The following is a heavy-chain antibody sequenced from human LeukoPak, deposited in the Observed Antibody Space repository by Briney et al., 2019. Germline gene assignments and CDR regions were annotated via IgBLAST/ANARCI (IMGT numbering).Heavy chain of an antibody. Sequence: GGSLRLSCAASGFTFSSYSMNWVRQAPGKGLEWFSSISSSSSYIYYADSVKGRFTISRDNAKNSLYLQMNSLRAEDTAVYYCASGGPIRQLLPHYYGMDVWGQGTTVTVSS. J-gene: IGHJ6*02. CDR3: ASGGPIRQLLPHYYGMDV. CDR1: GFTFSSYS. D-gene: IGHD2-2*01. V-gene: IGHV3-21*01. CDR2: ISSSSSYI.